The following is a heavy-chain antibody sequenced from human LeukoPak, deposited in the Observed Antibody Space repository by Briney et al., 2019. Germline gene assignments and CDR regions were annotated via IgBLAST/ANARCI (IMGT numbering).Heavy chain of an antibody. V-gene: IGHV4-34*01. CDR2: INHSGST. J-gene: IGHJ4*02. Sequence: PSETLSLTCAVSGGSFSGYYWSWIRQPPGKGLEWIGEINHSGSTNYNPSLKSRVTISVDTSKNQFSLKLSSVTAADTAVYYCARDPNYYDSSGPPSGFDYWGQGTLVTVSS. CDR3: ARDPNYYDSSGPPSGFDY. CDR1: GGSFSGYY. D-gene: IGHD3-22*01.